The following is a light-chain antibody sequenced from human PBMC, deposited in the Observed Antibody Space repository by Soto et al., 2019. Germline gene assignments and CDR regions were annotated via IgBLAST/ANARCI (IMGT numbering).Light chain of an antibody. CDR1: QSLVHSDGIAY. J-gene: IGKJ4*01. V-gene: IGKV2-30*02. Sequence: DVVMTQSPLSLPVTLGQPASISCRSNQSLVHSDGIAYFSWFQQRPGRSPRRLIYKVSNRDSGVPAGFSGSGSGTDFALKISRVEAEDVAVYYCQQYYRSPLTFGGGTKVEIK. CDR2: KVS. CDR3: QQYYRSPLT.